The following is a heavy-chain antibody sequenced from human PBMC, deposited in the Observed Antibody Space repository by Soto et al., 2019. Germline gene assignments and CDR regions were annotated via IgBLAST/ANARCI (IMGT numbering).Heavy chain of an antibody. Sequence: QITLKESGPTLVKPTQTLTLTCTFSGFSLSTSGVGVGWIRQPPGKALQWLALIYWDDDKRYSPSLKSRRTIXTGXPNDQVVPPMTTMPPVDTAPYLCAHRRSGNGDFDYWGQGALVPVSS. D-gene: IGHD3-10*01. CDR2: IYWDDDK. V-gene: IGHV2-5*02. CDR1: GFSLSTSGVG. CDR3: AHRRSGNGDFDY. J-gene: IGHJ4*02.